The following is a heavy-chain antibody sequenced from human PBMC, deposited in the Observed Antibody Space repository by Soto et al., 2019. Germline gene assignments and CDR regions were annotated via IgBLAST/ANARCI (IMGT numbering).Heavy chain of an antibody. CDR1: GFDFSGSE. Sequence: EVKLVESGGDLVQPGGSLRLSCTASGFDFSGSEMNWFRQTPGNGLEWLAYITGSGGAIFHADSVKGRFSISRDNAKNSLFLEMNTLTVDDAGVYYCAKVAPFILGSPIWGQGTLVTVSS. V-gene: IGHV3-48*03. CDR2: ITGSGGAI. D-gene: IGHD2-21*01. J-gene: IGHJ4*02. CDR3: AKVAPFILGSPI.